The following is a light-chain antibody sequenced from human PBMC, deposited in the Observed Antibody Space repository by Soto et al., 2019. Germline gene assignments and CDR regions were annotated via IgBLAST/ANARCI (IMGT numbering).Light chain of an antibody. J-gene: IGKJ3*01. CDR2: GAS. CDR3: QQRSNWAFT. CDR1: QSVSSN. Sequence: EIVLTQSPATLSVSPGGRATLSCRASQSVSSNLAWYQQKPGQAPRLLIYGASTRATGIPARFSGSGSGTEFTLTISSLEPEDFAVYYCQQRSNWAFTFGPGTKVDI. V-gene: IGKV3-11*01.